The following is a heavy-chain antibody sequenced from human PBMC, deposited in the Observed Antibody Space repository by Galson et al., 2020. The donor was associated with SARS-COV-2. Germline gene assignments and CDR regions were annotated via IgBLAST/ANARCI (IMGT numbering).Heavy chain of an antibody. J-gene: IGHJ4*02. Sequence: GGSLRLSCAASGITFSSYAMHWVRQAPGKGLEWVAVISYDGSNKYYADSVKGRFTISRDNSKNTLYLQMNSLRAEDTAVYYCARDRRIAAAEYYFDYWGQGTLVTVSS. CDR2: ISYDGSNK. V-gene: IGHV3-30-3*01. D-gene: IGHD6-13*01. CDR1: GITFSSYA. CDR3: ARDRRIAAAEYYFDY.